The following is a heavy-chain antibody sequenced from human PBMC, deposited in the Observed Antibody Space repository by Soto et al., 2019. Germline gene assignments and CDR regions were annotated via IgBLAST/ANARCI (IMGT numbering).Heavy chain of an antibody. CDR1: GDSISSVNW. J-gene: IGHJ5*02. CDR2: IYHTGIT. CDR3: ARPPGYFTISSLDP. D-gene: IGHD2-8*01. V-gene: IGHV4-4*02. Sequence: SETLSLTCAVSGDSISSVNWWSLVRQSPGQGLEWIGDIYHTGITNYNPSLQSRVTISVDKSKNEFSLNLTSVTAADTAVYYCARPPGYFTISSLDPWGQGTLVTV.